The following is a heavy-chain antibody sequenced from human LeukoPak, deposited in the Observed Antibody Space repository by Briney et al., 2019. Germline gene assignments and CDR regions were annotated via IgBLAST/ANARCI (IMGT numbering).Heavy chain of an antibody. CDR1: GGSISSYY. CDR3: ARVQPGDYFDY. J-gene: IGHJ4*02. D-gene: IGHD6-13*01. V-gene: IGHV4-59*01. CDR2: IYYSGST. Sequence: SETLSLTCTVSGGSISSYYWSWIRQPPGKGLEWIGYIYYSGSTNYNPSLKSRVTISVDTSKNQFSLKLSSVTAADTAVYYCARVQPGDYFDYWGQGTLVTVSS.